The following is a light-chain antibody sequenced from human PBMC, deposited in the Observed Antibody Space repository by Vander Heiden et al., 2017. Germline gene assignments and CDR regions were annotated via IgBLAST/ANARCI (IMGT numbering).Light chain of an antibody. J-gene: IGLJ1*01. Sequence: QSALTQPASVSGSPGQSITISCTGTSRDVGGYNYVSWYQQHPGKAPKLIIYEVSNRPSGVSNRFSGSKSGNTASLTISGLQAEDEADYYCSSYTSSSFYVFGTGTKVTVL. CDR2: EVS. CDR1: SRDVGGYNY. CDR3: SSYTSSSFYV. V-gene: IGLV2-14*01.